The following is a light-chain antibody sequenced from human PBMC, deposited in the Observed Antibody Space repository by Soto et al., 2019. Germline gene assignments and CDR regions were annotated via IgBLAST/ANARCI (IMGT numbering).Light chain of an antibody. CDR1: SSDIGAGHD. V-gene: IGLV1-40*01. Sequence: QSVLTQPPSVSGAPGQRVTISCTGSSSDIGAGHDVHWYQQLPGTAPKLLIYDNINRPSGVPDRFSGSKSGTSASLAITGLQAEDEADYYCQSYDRSLSALYVFGTGTKVTVL. CDR3: QSYDRSLSALYV. J-gene: IGLJ1*01. CDR2: DNI.